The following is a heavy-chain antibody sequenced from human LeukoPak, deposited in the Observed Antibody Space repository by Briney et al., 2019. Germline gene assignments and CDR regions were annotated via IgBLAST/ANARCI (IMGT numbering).Heavy chain of an antibody. CDR1: GGTFSSYA. J-gene: IGHJ4*02. Sequence: ASVKVSCKASGGTFSSYAISWVRQAPGQGLEWMGGIIPIFGTANYAQKFQGRVTITADESTSTAYMELSSLRSEDTAVYYCAMVNREGFWAPFTDWGQGTVVTVSS. D-gene: IGHD3-3*01. V-gene: IGHV1-69*13. CDR2: IIPIFGTA. CDR3: AMVNREGFWAPFTD.